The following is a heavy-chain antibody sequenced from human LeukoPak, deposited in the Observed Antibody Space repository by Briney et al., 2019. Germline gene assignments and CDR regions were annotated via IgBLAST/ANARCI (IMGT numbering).Heavy chain of an antibody. CDR2: IYYSGST. D-gene: IGHD1-26*01. CDR3: ARVVGATPDNYFDY. Sequence: PSETLSLTCTVSGGSISSGGYYWSWIRQHPGKGLEWIGYIYYSGSTHYNPSLKSRVTISVDTSKNQFSLKLSSVTAADTAVYYCARVVGATPDNYFDYWGQGTLVTVSS. V-gene: IGHV4-31*03. CDR1: GGSISSGGYY. J-gene: IGHJ4*02.